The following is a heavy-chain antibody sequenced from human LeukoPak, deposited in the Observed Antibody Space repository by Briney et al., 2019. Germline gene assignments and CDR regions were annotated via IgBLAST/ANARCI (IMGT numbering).Heavy chain of an antibody. CDR2: IFYSGST. Sequence: MASETLSLTCTVSGGSISTSSYYWGWVRQPPGKGLEWIGNIFYSGSTYYSPSLKSRVTISLDTSRNQFSLKLNSVTAADTAVYYCAKSNGSGLVDIWGQGTMVTVSS. CDR1: GGSISTSSYY. V-gene: IGHV4-39*07. D-gene: IGHD3-10*01. J-gene: IGHJ3*02. CDR3: AKSNGSGLVDI.